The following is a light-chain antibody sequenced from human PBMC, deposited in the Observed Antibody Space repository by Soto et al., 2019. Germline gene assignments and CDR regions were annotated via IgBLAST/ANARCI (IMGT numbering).Light chain of an antibody. CDR3: QQYNNWLAWT. V-gene: IGKV3-15*01. J-gene: IGKJ1*01. CDR2: GAS. CDR1: QSVSNK. Sequence: ETVMTQSPATLSVSPGERATLSCRASQSVSNKLAWYQQKPGQNPRLLIYGASTRATGIPARFSGSGSGTEFTLTISSLQSADFAIYYCQQYNNWLAWTFGQGTKVEIK.